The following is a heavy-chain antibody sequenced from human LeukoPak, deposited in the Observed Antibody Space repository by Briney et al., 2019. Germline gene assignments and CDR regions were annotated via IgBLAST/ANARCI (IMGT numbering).Heavy chain of an antibody. CDR3: ARVAAYCGGDCYFDY. J-gene: IGHJ4*02. D-gene: IGHD2-21*02. Sequence: SVKVSCKASGGTFSSYAISWVRQAPGQGLEWMGRIIPILGIANYAQKFQGRVTITADKSTSTAYMELSSLRSEDTAVYYCARVAAYCGGDCYFDYWGQGTLVTVSS. CDR1: GGTFSSYA. V-gene: IGHV1-69*04. CDR2: IIPILGIA.